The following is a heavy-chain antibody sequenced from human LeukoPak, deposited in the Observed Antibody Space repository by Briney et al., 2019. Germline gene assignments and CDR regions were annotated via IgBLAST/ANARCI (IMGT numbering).Heavy chain of an antibody. Sequence: GGSLRLSCAAAASGFTVSSNYMSWVRQAPGKGLEWVSVIYSGGSTYYADSVKGRFTISRDNSKNTLYLQMNSLRAEDTAVYYCAREKGYYGSGSYIPPSWFDPWGQGTLVTVSS. CDR1: GFTVSSNY. V-gene: IGHV3-66*01. CDR3: AREKGYYGSGSYIPPSWFDP. J-gene: IGHJ5*02. D-gene: IGHD3-10*01. CDR2: IYSGGST.